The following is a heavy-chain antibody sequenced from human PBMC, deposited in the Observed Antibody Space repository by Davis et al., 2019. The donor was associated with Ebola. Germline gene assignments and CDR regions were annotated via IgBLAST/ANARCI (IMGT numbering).Heavy chain of an antibody. Sequence: SETLSLTCTVSGASISGFYWSWIRQPPGKGLQWIGYIFYSGDTKYNPSLKGRVTMSVDASKNQISLTVSSVTAADTAVYYCARHRDGTTRDYWGQGTLVRVSS. CDR2: IFYSGDT. J-gene: IGHJ4*02. D-gene: IGHD1-1*01. CDR1: GASISGFY. CDR3: ARHRDGTTRDY. V-gene: IGHV4-59*08.